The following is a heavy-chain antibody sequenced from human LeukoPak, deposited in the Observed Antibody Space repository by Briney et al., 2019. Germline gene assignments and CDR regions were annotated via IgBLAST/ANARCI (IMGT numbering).Heavy chain of an antibody. D-gene: IGHD3-22*01. Sequence: SETLSLTRTVSGGSISSSSYYWGWIRQPPGKGLEWIGSIYYSGSTYYNPSLKSRVTISVDTSKDQFSLKVSSVTAADTAVYYCARYDSSYYYNYFDYWGQGTLVTVSS. CDR2: IYYSGST. V-gene: IGHV4-39*01. J-gene: IGHJ4*02. CDR1: GGSISSSSYY. CDR3: ARYDSSYYYNYFDY.